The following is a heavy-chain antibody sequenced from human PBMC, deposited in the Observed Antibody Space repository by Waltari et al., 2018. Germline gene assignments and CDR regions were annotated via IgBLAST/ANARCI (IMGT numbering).Heavy chain of an antibody. Sequence: QVQLQQWGAGLLKPSETLSLTCAVYGGSFSGYYWSWIRQPPGKGLEWIGEINHSGSTNYNPSLKSRVTISVDTSKNQFSLKLSSVTAADTAVYYCARGGVAVAGTDYWGQGTLVTVSS. J-gene: IGHJ4*02. CDR2: INHSGST. D-gene: IGHD6-19*01. CDR1: GGSFSGYY. V-gene: IGHV4-34*01. CDR3: ARGGVAVAGTDY.